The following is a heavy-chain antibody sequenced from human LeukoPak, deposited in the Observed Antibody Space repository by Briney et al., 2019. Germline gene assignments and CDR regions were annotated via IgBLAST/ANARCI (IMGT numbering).Heavy chain of an antibody. V-gene: IGHV3-23*01. CDR2: ISGSGGST. D-gene: IGHD6-6*01. CDR1: GFTFSSYA. Sequence: GGSLRLSCGASGFTFSSYAMSWVRQAPGKGPGWVSGISGSGGSTYYADSVKGRFTISRDNSKNTLYLQTNSLRAEDTAVYYCASFRSSIAAHDYWGQGTLVTVSS. CDR3: ASFRSSIAAHDY. J-gene: IGHJ4*02.